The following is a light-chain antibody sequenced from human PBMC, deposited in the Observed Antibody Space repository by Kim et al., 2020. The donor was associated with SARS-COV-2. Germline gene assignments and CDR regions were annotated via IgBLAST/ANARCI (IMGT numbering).Light chain of an antibody. V-gene: IGLV2-14*03. Sequence: CIAISATGTSSDVGVYKYVFWYQERPGKAPQLMFYDVHNRPSGGSNRVSGSKSGNTASLTISGLQAEDEADYYCSSSTSRNTLVFGAGTKVTVL. CDR1: SSDVGVYKY. J-gene: IGLJ1*01. CDR2: DVH. CDR3: SSSTSRNTLV.